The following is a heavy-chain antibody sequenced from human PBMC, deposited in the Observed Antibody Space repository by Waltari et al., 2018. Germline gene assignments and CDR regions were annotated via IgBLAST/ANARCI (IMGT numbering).Heavy chain of an antibody. CDR3: ARDTGAAAADA. V-gene: IGHV3-48*03. D-gene: IGHD6-25*01. CDR1: GFIFSRYE. Sequence: EVQLVEAGGGLVPPGGSLRPTCGTSGFIFSRYEGNWVRQTPGKGLEWVAFMSHSDRNFIAYYADSVKGRFTISRDNSKNSLYLDMNGLRAEDTALYFCARDTGAAAADAWGQGTQVIVSS. CDR2: MSHSDRNFIA. J-gene: IGHJ5*02.